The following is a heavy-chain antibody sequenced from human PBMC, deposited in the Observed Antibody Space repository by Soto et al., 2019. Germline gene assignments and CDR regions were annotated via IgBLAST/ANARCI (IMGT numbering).Heavy chain of an antibody. D-gene: IGHD3-3*01. CDR1: GGTFSSYA. J-gene: IGHJ6*02. V-gene: IGHV1-69*06. CDR3: AAIRITIFGVVKWKDYYYYGMDV. CDR2: IIPIFGTA. Sequence: SVKVSCKAAGGTFSSYAISWVRQAPGQGLEWMGGIIPIFGTANYAQKFQGRVTITADKSTSTAYMELSSLRSEDTAVYYCAAIRITIFGVVKWKDYYYYGMDVWGQGTPVTVSS.